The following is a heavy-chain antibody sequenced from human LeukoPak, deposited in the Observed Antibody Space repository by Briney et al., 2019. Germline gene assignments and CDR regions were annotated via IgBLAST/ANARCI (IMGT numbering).Heavy chain of an antibody. D-gene: IGHD3-16*02. CDR2: IFYSGST. CDR1: GGSISSYY. CDR3: TRVSIHGYSDY. Sequence: SETLSLTCTVSGGSISSYYWSWMRQPPGMGLEWIGYIFYSGSTKYNPSLKSRVSISVDMSRSQFSLKLNSVTAADTAMYYCTRVSIHGYSDYWGQGTLVTVSS. V-gene: IGHV4-59*01. J-gene: IGHJ4*02.